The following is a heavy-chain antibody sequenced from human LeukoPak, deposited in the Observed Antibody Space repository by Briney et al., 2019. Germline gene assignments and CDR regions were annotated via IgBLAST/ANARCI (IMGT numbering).Heavy chain of an antibody. Sequence: GGSLRLSCAASGFTISSYWMSWVRQAPGKGLEWVANIKQDGSEKYYVDSVEGRFTISRDNAKNSLYLQMNSLRAEDTAVYYCARGGRFLEAHWFDPWGQGTLVTVSS. CDR2: IKQDGSEK. D-gene: IGHD3-3*01. V-gene: IGHV3-7*01. CDR1: GFTISSYW. CDR3: ARGGRFLEAHWFDP. J-gene: IGHJ5*02.